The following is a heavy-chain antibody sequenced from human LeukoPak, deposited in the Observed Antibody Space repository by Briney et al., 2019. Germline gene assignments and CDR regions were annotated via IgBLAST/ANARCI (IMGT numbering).Heavy chain of an antibody. CDR3: ARNGDYVSANIDY. D-gene: IGHD4-17*01. CDR2: IYYSGST. J-gene: IGHJ4*02. V-gene: IGHV4-31*03. Sequence: TPFLPPCVSCGFTFSGWYLFGLRRPPPKGGLGGIGYIYYSGSTYYNPSLKSRVTISVDTSKNQFSLKLSSVTAADTAVYYCARNGDYVSANIDYWGQGTLVTVSS. CDR1: CGFTFSGWYL.